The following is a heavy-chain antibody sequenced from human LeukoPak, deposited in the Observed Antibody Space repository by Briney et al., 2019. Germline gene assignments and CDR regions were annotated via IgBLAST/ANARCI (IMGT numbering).Heavy chain of an antibody. D-gene: IGHD3-3*01. J-gene: IGHJ4*02. CDR3: ARGIGTVLRFLEWLLYRYYFDY. CDR1: GYTFTSYD. V-gene: IGHV1-8*01. Sequence: ASVKVSCKASGYTFTSYDINWVRQATGQGLEWMGWMNPNSGNTGYAQKFQGRVTMTRNTSISTAYVEPSSLRSEDTAVYYCARGIGTVLRFLEWLLYRYYFDYWGQGTLVTVSS. CDR2: MNPNSGNT.